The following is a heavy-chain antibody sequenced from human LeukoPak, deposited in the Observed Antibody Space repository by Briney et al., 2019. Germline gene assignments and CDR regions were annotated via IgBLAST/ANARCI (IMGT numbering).Heavy chain of an antibody. D-gene: IGHD1-26*01. Sequence: ASVTVSCKASGYTFTGYYMHWVRQAPGQGLEWMGWINPNSGGTNYAQKFQGRVAMTRDTSISTAYMELSRLRSDDTAVYYCARDTSGSYQFDYWGQGTLVTVSS. J-gene: IGHJ4*02. V-gene: IGHV1-2*02. CDR2: INPNSGGT. CDR1: GYTFTGYY. CDR3: ARDTSGSYQFDY.